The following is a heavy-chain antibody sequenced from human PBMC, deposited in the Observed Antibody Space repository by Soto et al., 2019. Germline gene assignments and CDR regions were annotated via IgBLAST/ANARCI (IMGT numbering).Heavy chain of an antibody. J-gene: IGHJ4*02. CDR1: GFTFSNYA. D-gene: IGHD5-18*01. CDR3: VKLLDHKPQLWIGF. V-gene: IGHV3-23*01. CDR2: ISGSGGGT. Sequence: GGSLRLSCAASGFTFSNYAMSWVRQAPGKGLEWVSGISGSGGGTYYADSVKGRFTISRDNSKNTLYLQMNSLRAEDTAIYYCVKLLDHKPQLWIGFWGQATLVTVSS.